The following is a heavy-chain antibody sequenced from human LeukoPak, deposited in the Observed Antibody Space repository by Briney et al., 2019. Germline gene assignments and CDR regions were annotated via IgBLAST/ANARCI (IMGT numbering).Heavy chain of an antibody. D-gene: IGHD1-7*01. CDR3: ANPRGGNSRDDY. CDR1: GFTFSNAW. V-gene: IGHV3-15*07. Sequence: KAGGSLRLSCAASGFTFSNAWMNWVRQAPGKGLEWVGRIKSKTDGGTTDYAAPVKGRFTISRDDSKNTLYLQMNSLKTEDTAVYYCANPRGGNSRDDYWGQGTLVTVSS. J-gene: IGHJ4*02. CDR2: IKSKTDGGTT.